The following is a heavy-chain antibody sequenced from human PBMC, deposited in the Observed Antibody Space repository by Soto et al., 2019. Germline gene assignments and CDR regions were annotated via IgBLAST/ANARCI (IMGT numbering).Heavy chain of an antibody. V-gene: IGHV3-30-3*01. CDR3: ARDYYRFNSGYGFSMDV. CDR2: ISYDGSNK. CDR1: GFTFSSYA. D-gene: IGHD5-12*01. Sequence: QVQLVESGGGVVQPGRSLRLSCAASGFTFSSYAMHWVRQAPGKGLEWVAVISYDGSNKYYADSVKGRFTISRDNSKNXXYLQMHSLRAEDTAVYYCARDYYRFNSGYGFSMDVWGQGTTVTVSS. J-gene: IGHJ6*02.